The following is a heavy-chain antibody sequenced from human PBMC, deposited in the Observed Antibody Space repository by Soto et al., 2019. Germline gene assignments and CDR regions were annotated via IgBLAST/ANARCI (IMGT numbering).Heavy chain of an antibody. D-gene: IGHD1-1*01. V-gene: IGHV3-23*01. J-gene: IGHJ4*02. CDR3: AKVLWNHYYFDY. CDR1: GFTFSSYA. CDR2: IGGSGGNT. Sequence: EVQLLESGGGLVQPGGSLRLSCAASGFTFSSYAISWVRQVPGKGLEWVSGIGGSGGNTDYADSVKGRFTISRDNSKNTLYLQMKSLRAEDTAVYYCAKVLWNHYYFDYWGQGTLVTVSS.